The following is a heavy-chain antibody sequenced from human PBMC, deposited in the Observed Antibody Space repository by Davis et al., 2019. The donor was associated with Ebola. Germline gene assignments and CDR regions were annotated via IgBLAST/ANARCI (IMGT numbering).Heavy chain of an antibody. V-gene: IGHV3-23*01. Sequence: GGSLRLSCAASGFTFSSYAMSWVRHAPGKGLEWVSAISRSGGSTYYADSVKGRFTISRDNSKNTVSLQMSSLRAEDTAVYYCAKDTHNTYYNYCDSWGQGTLVTVSS. D-gene: IGHD3-22*01. CDR2: ISRSGGST. CDR1: GFTFSSYA. CDR3: AKDTHNTYYNYCDS. J-gene: IGHJ4*02.